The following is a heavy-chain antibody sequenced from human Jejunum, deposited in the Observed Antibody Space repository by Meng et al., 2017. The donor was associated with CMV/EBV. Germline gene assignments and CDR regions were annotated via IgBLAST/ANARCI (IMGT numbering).Heavy chain of an antibody. Sequence: GFTFSSHAMHWVRQAPGKGLEWVAVTSYDGNSQYYTDSVKGRFTISRDNSDNMLYLHMNSLRADDTALYYCARDGGGFNSSPFDRWGQGTRVTVSS. CDR1: GFTFSSHA. CDR3: ARDGGGFNSSPFDR. CDR2: TSYDGNSQ. V-gene: IGHV3-30*04. D-gene: IGHD3-16*01. J-gene: IGHJ4*02.